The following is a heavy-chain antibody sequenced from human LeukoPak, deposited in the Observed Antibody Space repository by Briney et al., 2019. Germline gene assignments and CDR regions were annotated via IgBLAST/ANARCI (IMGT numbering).Heavy chain of an antibody. D-gene: IGHD4-17*01. CDR3: ARGALYGDRIFDY. CDR1: GGSISSGGYY. Sequence: SETLSLTYTVSGGSISSGGYYWSWFRQHPGKGLEWIGYIYYSGSTYYNPSLKSRVTISVDTSKNQFSLKLSSVTAADTAVYYCARGALYGDRIFDYWGQGTLVPVSS. CDR2: IYYSGST. J-gene: IGHJ4*02. V-gene: IGHV4-31*03.